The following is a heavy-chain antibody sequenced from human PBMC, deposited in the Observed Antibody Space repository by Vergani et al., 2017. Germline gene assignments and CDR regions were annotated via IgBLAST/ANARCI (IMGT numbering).Heavy chain of an antibody. CDR3: ARDLYDSSGYXHDY. D-gene: IGHD3-22*01. V-gene: IGHV4-59*01. CDR1: GGSISSYY. Sequence: QVQLQESGPGLVKPSETLSLTCTVSGGSISSYYWSWIRQPPGKGLEWIGYIYYSGSTNYNPSLKSRVTISVDTSKNQFSLKLSSVTAADTAVYYCARDLYDSSGYXHDYWGQGTLVTVSS. CDR2: IYYSGST. J-gene: IGHJ4*02.